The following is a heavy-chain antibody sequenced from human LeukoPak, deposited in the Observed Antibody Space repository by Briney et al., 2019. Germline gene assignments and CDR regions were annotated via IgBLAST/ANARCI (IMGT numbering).Heavy chain of an antibody. D-gene: IGHD3-22*01. CDR2: IYYSGST. CDR3: AREIRPYDSRDY. V-gene: IGHV4-39*07. J-gene: IGHJ4*02. Sequence: SETLSLTCTVSGGSISSSSYYWGWIRQPPGKGLEWIGSIYYSGSTYYNPSLKSRVTISVDTSKNQFSLRLSSVTAADTAVYYCAREIRPYDSRDYWGQGTLVTVSS. CDR1: GGSISSSSYY.